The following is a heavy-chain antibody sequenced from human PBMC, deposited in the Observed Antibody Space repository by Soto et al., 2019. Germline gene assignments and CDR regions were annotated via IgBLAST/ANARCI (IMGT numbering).Heavy chain of an antibody. D-gene: IGHD6-6*01. V-gene: IGHV3-23*01. CDR2: ISGSIGHT. CDR3: AKEVIGARRGPDN. J-gene: IGHJ4*02. CDR1: GFPLSDYV. Sequence: EVQLLESGGGLVQPGGSRTLSCAASGFPLSDYVVTWVRQAPGKGMEWVSGISGSIGHTYYADSVKGRFTISRDSSKNTVYLQMNSLRAEDTAVYYCAKEVIGARRGPDNWGQGTLVTVSS.